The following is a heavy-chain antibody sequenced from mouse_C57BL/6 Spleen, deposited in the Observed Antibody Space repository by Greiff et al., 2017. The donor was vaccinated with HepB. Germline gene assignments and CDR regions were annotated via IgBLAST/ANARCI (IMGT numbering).Heavy chain of an antibody. V-gene: IGHV2-3*01. CDR2: IWGDGST. Sequence: VMLVESGPGLVAPSQSLSITCTVSGFSLTSYGVSWVRQPPGKGLEWLGVIWGDGSTNYHSALISRLSISKDNSKSQVFLKLNSLQTDDTATYYCSKQGTDYGNYAMDYWGQGTSVTVSS. D-gene: IGHD2-1*01. J-gene: IGHJ4*01. CDR1: GFSLTSYG. CDR3: SKQGTDYGNYAMDY.